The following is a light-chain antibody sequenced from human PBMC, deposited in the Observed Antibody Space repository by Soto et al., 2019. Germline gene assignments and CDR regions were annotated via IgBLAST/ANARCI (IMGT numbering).Light chain of an antibody. CDR2: DAS. CDR1: QSVSSY. V-gene: IGKV3-11*01. Sequence: EIVLTQSPATLSLFPGERATLSCRASQSVSSYLAWYQQKPGQAPRLLIYDASNRATGIPARFSGSGSGTEFTLTISSLEPEDFAVYYCQQRSNWPQITFGQGTRLEIK. J-gene: IGKJ5*01. CDR3: QQRSNWPQIT.